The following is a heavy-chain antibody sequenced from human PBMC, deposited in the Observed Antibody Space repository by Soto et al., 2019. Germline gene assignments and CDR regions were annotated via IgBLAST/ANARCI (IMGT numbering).Heavy chain of an antibody. CDR1: GFTFSDHY. Sequence: EVQLVESGGGLVQPGGSLRLSCAASGFTFSDHYVDWVRQAPGNGLEWVARIRNKANSYSKEYAESAKGRFTISRNDSETLGYLQTSSVKTVATVVYYCARIRWESYDLNYFDYWGQGTLVTVSA. CDR3: ARIRWESYDLNYFDY. CDR2: IRNKANSYSK. J-gene: IGHJ4*02. V-gene: IGHV3-72*01. D-gene: IGHD5-12*01.